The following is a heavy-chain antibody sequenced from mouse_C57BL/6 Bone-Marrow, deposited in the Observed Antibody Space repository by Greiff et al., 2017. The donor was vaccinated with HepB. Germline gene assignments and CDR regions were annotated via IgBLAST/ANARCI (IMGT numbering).Heavy chain of an antibody. CDR3: TTCVIVTDYAMDY. Sequence: EVQLQQSGAELVRPGASVKLSCTASGFNIKDDYMHWVKQRPEQGLEWIGWIDPEDGDTEYASKFQGKATITADTSSNTAYLQLSSLTSEDTAVYYCTTCVIVTDYAMDYWGQGTSVTVSS. J-gene: IGHJ4*01. CDR2: IDPEDGDT. V-gene: IGHV14-4*01. CDR1: GFNIKDDY. D-gene: IGHD2-12*01.